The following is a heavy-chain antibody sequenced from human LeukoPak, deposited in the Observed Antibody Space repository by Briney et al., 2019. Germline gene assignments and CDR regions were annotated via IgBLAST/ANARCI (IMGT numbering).Heavy chain of an antibody. CDR1: GFTFSSYS. CDR3: ARAYDFWSGYTGTYYFDY. D-gene: IGHD3-3*01. J-gene: IGHJ4*02. V-gene: IGHV3-21*01. CDR2: ISSSSSYI. Sequence: GGSLRLSCAASGFTFSSYSMNWVRQAPGKWLEWVSSISSSSSYIYYADSVKGRFTISRDNAKNSLYLQMNSLRAEDTAVYYCARAYDFWSGYTGTYYFDYWGQGTLVTVSS.